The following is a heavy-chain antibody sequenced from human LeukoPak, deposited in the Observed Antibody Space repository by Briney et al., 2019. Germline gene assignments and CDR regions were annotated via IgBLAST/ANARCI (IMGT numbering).Heavy chain of an antibody. CDR3: VYYDSSGYYYGRLRY. V-gene: IGHV3-7*03. CDR2: INPEGSEK. D-gene: IGHD3-22*01. Sequence: PGGSLRLSCAVSGLTFSSSWMDWVRQAPGKGLEWVASINPEGSEKYSADSVKGRFTISRDNAKNSLYLQMDSLRVEDTAIYFCVYYDSSGYYYGRLRYWGQGTLVTVSS. J-gene: IGHJ4*02. CDR1: GLTFSSSW.